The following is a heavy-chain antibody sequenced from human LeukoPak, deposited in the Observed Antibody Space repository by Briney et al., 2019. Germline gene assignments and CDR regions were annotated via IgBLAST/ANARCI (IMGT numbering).Heavy chain of an antibody. J-gene: IGHJ5*01. CDR1: GYTFTSYW. CDR2: IYPGDSDT. V-gene: IGHV5-51*01. CDR3: ARHPTTGGEDWFDS. D-gene: IGHD4-11*01. Sequence: KVSCKASGYTFTSYWIGWVRQMPGKGLEWMGIIYPGDSDTRYSPSFQGQVTISADKSISTAYLQWSSLKASDTAMYYCARHPTTGGEDWFDSWGEGTLVTVCS.